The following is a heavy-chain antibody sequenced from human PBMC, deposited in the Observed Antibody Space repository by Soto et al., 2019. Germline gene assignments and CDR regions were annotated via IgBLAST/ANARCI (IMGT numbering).Heavy chain of an antibody. J-gene: IGHJ6*02. CDR1: GYTFTSYG. D-gene: IGHD5-12*01. CDR3: ARDPPPVEWLGFRDYYYYGMDV. V-gene: IGHV1-18*01. CDR2: ISAYNGNT. Sequence: QVQLVQSGAEVKKPGASVKVSCKASGYTFTSYGISWVRQAPGQGLEWMGWISAYNGNTNYAQKLQGRVTMTTDTATSTAYMELRSLRSDDTALYYCARDPPPVEWLGFRDYYYYGMDVWGQGTTVTVSS.